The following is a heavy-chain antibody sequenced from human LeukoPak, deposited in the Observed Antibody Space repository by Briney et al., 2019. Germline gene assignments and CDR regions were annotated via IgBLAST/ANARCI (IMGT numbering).Heavy chain of an antibody. CDR1: GYSFILYG. Sequence: GASVKVSCKTSGYSFILYGISWVRQAPGQGPEWMGWISTSTGDTKYTQKFQGRVTLTTDTSTSTAYMELSSLRSDDTAVYYCAREGAMVRGVIMGGWFDPWGQGTLVTVSS. J-gene: IGHJ5*02. V-gene: IGHV1-18*01. CDR3: AREGAMVRGVIMGGWFDP. CDR2: ISTSTGDT. D-gene: IGHD3-10*01.